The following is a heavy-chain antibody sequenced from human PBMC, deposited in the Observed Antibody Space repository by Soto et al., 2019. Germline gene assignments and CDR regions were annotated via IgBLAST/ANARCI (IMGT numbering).Heavy chain of an antibody. D-gene: IGHD3-16*01. CDR3: ARGFGRSHFDY. V-gene: IGHV4-39*01. J-gene: IGHJ4*02. CDR1: GGSISSRDSY. CDR2: FHYSGST. Sequence: KSSETLSLTCTVSGGSISSRDSYWGWIRQPPGKGLEWIGSFHYSGSTYYNPSLKSRVTISVDTSKNQLSLRVTSVTAADTAVYYCARGFGRSHFDYWGQGTLVTVPS.